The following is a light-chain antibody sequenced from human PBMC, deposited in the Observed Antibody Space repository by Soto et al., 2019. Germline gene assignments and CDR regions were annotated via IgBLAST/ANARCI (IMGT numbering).Light chain of an antibody. CDR3: QQYNTCPLT. J-gene: IGKJ4*01. V-gene: IGKV1-5*01. CDR1: EGTCSW. Sequence: DSQMTQSTSTLSATVGVRVPSTRRADEGTCSWLPRHTQQPGKAPTRRINDPSSLESGVPSRFNGCGSGTEFTLSICGLQPDDVSTSYCQQYNTCPLTFGGGSTVDI. CDR2: DPS.